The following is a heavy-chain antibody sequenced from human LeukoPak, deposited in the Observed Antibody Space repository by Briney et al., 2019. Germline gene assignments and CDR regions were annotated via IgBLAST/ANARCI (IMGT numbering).Heavy chain of an antibody. D-gene: IGHD5-18*01. CDR2: INHSGST. V-gene: IGHV4-34*01. CDR1: GGSFSGYY. Sequence: SETLSLTCAVYGGSFSGYYWSWIRQPPGKGLEWIGEINHSGSTNYNPSLKSRVTISVDTSKNQFSLKLNSVTAADTAVYYCARGHPSQLWLPYYYYYMDVWGKGTTVTVSS. J-gene: IGHJ6*03. CDR3: ARGHPSQLWLPYYYYYMDV.